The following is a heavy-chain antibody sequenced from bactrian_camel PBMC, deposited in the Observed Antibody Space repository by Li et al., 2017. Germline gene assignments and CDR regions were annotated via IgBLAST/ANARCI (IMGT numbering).Heavy chain of an antibody. CDR1: TFRGYW. D-gene: IGHD4*01. J-gene: IGHJ4*01. Sequence: VQLVESGGGLVQSGGSLRLSCVASTFRGYWMYWVRQAPGKGLEWVSAIDGGGTTDYADSLKGRFTISRDNAENTVYLQMNSLKPEDTAVYYCVSGYYSDREAPYTYWGRGTQVTVSS. CDR2: IDGGGTT. CDR3: VSGYYSDREAPYTY. V-gene: IGHV3S1*01.